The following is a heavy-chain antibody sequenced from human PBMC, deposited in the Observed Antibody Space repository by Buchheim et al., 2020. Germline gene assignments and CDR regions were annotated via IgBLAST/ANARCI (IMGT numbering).Heavy chain of an antibody. CDR2: IYYSGST. CDR1: GGSISSSSYY. D-gene: IGHD3-9*01. CDR3: ARHRANYDILTGFIGNWFDP. Sequence: QLQLQESGPGLVKPSETLSLTCTVSGGSISSSSYYWGWIRQPPGKGLEWIGSIYYSGSTYYKPSLKSRVTISVDTSKNQFALKLSSVTAADTAVYYCARHRANYDILTGFIGNWFDPWGQGTL. V-gene: IGHV4-39*01. J-gene: IGHJ5*02.